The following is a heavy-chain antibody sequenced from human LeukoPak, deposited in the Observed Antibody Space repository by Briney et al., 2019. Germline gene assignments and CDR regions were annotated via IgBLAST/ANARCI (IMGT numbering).Heavy chain of an antibody. CDR3: ASRNYAPVGATRGYFDY. D-gene: IGHD1-26*01. J-gene: IGHJ4*02. V-gene: IGHV3-30*02. CDR2: IRYDGSNK. CDR1: GFTFSSYG. Sequence: GGSLRLSCAASGFTFSSYGMHWVRQAPGKGLEWVAFIRYDGSNKYYADSVKGRFTISRDNSKNTLYLQMNSLRAEDTAVYYCASRNYAPVGATRGYFDYWGQGTLVTVSS.